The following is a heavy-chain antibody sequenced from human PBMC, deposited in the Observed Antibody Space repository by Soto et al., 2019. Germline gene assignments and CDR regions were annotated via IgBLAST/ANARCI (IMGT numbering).Heavy chain of an antibody. D-gene: IGHD2-2*01. CDR2: IIPIFGTA. CDR1: GGTFNNYV. CDR3: AGRCDSTSCLAHFDY. V-gene: IGHV1-69*06. Sequence: SVPVSCKASGGTFNNYVINWVRQAPGQGLEWMGGIIPIFGTANYAQKFQGRVTITADKSTSTAYMELNSLRSEDTAVYYCAGRCDSTSCLAHFDYWGQGTLVTVSS. J-gene: IGHJ4*02.